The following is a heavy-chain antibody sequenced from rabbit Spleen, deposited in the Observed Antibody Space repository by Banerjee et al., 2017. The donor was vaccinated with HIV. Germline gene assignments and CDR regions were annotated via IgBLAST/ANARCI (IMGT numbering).Heavy chain of an antibody. CDR1: GFSLSSDYY. D-gene: IGHD1-1*01. CDR3: ARNYVNAFDP. CDR2: IYGGDMHST. V-gene: IGHV1S45*01. J-gene: IGHJ2*01. Sequence: QEQLEESGGDLVQPEGSLTLTCKASGFSLSSDYYICWVRQAPGKGLEWIACIYGGDMHSTAYASWAKGRFTISKTSSTTVTLQMTSLTAADTATYFCARNYVNAFDPWGQGTLVTVS.